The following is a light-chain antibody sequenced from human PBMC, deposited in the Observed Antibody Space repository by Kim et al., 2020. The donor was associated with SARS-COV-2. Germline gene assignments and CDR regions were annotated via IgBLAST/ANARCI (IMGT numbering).Light chain of an antibody. CDR3: FSFAGSTYV. J-gene: IGLJ1*01. CDR1: SSDVGGYNF. V-gene: IGLV2-8*01. CDR2: EVS. Sequence: VQSVTISCTGTSSDVGGYNFVSWYQQHPGKAPKLMIYEVSKRPSGVPDRFSGSKSGNTASLTVSGLQAEDEADYYCFSFAGSTYVFGTGTKVTVL.